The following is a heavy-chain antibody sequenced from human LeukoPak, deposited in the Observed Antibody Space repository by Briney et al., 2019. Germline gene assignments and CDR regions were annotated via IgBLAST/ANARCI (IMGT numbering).Heavy chain of an antibody. J-gene: IGHJ4*02. CDR2: ISSSGSTI. V-gene: IGHV3-48*03. D-gene: IGHD6-19*01. Sequence: GGSLRLSCAASGFTFSSYEMNWVRQAPGKGLEWLSYISSSGSTIYYAASMKGRFTISRDNARNSLYLQMNSLRAEDTGVYYYARDSEGGWLTDWGQGTLVTVSS. CDR1: GFTFSSYE. CDR3: ARDSEGGWLTD.